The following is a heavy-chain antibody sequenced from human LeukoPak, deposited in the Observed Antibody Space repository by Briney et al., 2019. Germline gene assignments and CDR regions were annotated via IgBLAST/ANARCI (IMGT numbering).Heavy chain of an antibody. J-gene: IGHJ4*02. CDR3: ARVSSSSEGFDY. CDR2: IYYSGST. D-gene: IGHD6-6*01. Sequence: MASETLSLTCTVSGGSVSSSSYYWGWIRRPPGKGLEWIGSIYYSGSTYYNPSLKSRVTISVDTSKNQFSLKLSSVTAADTAVYYCARVSSSSEGFDYWGQGTLVTVSS. V-gene: IGHV4-39*07. CDR1: GGSVSSSSYY.